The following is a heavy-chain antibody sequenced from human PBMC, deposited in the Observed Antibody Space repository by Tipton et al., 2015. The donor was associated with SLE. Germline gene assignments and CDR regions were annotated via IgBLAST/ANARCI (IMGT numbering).Heavy chain of an antibody. V-gene: IGHV4-34*01. CDR2: INHSGST. CDR1: GGSFSGYY. CDR3: ARRGIRTIFGVVGDY. J-gene: IGHJ4*02. Sequence: TLSLTCAVYGGSFSGYYWSWIRQPPGKGLEWIGEINHSGSTNYNPSLKSRVTISVDTSKNQFSLKLSSVTAADTAVYYCARRGIRTIFGVVGDYWGQGTLVTVSS. D-gene: IGHD3-3*01.